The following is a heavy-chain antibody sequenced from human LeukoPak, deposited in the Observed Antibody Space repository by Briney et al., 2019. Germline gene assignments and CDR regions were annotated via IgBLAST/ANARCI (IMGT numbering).Heavy chain of an antibody. J-gene: IGHJ4*02. Sequence: GGSLRLSCAASGFTFISYAMHWVRQAPGKGLEWVAVISHDGSNKYYADSVKGRFTISRDNSKNTLNLQMNSLRTEDTAVYYCARDRRTWNSNQGVVEPKYWGQGTLVTVSS. D-gene: IGHD2-15*01. CDR1: GFTFISYA. V-gene: IGHV3-30-3*01. CDR2: ISHDGSNK. CDR3: ARDRRTWNSNQGVVEPKY.